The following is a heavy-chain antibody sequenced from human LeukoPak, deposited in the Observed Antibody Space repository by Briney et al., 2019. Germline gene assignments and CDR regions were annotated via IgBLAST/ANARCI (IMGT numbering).Heavy chain of an antibody. Sequence: ASVKVSCKASGYTFTGYYMHWVRQAPGQGLEWMGWINPNSGGTNYAQKFQGRVTMTRDTSISTAYMELSRLRSDDTAVYYCARELHDYSNYGDYYYYYGMDVWGQGTTVTVSS. CDR3: ARELHDYSNYGDYYYYYGMDV. CDR2: INPNSGGT. V-gene: IGHV1-2*02. CDR1: GYTFTGYY. D-gene: IGHD4-11*01. J-gene: IGHJ6*02.